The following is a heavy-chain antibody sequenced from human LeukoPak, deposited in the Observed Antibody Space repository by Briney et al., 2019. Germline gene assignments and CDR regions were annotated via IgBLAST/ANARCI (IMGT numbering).Heavy chain of an antibody. V-gene: IGHV3-23*01. CDR1: GFTFSSYA. CDR3: AKDRRTITTRGAFDI. CDR2: ISGGGGST. D-gene: IGHD3-10*01. J-gene: IGHJ3*02. Sequence: PGGSLRLSCAASGFTFSSYAVNWVRQAPGKGLEWVSVISGGGGSTNYADSVKGRFTISRDNSKNTLYLQMNSLRAEDTAAYYCAKDRRTITTRGAFDIWGQGTMVSISS.